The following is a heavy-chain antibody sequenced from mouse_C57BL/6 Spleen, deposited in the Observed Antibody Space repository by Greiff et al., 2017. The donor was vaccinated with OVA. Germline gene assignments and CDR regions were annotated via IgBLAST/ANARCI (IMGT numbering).Heavy chain of an antibody. CDR3: ARRYYGSKDFDY. J-gene: IGHJ2*01. D-gene: IGHD1-1*01. Sequence: VQLQQPGAELVKPGASVKLSCKASGYTFTSYWMQWVKQRPGQGLEWIGEIDPSDSSTNYNQKFKGKATLTVDTSSSTAYMQLSSLTSEDSAVYYCARRYYGSKDFDYWGQGTTLTVSS. CDR1: GYTFTSYW. CDR2: IDPSDSST. V-gene: IGHV1-50*01.